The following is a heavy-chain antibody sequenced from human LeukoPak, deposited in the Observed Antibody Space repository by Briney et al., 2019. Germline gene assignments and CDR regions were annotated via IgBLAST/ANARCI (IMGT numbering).Heavy chain of an antibody. V-gene: IGHV1-69*05. Sequence: SVKVSCKASGGTFSSYAISWVRQAPGQGLEWMGGIIPIFGTANYAQKFQGRDTITTDESTSTAYMELSSLRSEDTAVYYCARARITMIGGIYYFDYWGQGTLVTVSS. J-gene: IGHJ4*02. CDR2: IIPIFGTA. CDR3: ARARITMIGGIYYFDY. CDR1: GGTFSSYA. D-gene: IGHD3-22*01.